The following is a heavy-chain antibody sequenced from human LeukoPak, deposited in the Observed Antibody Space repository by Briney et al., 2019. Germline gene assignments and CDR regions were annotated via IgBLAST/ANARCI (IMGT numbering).Heavy chain of an antibody. D-gene: IGHD6-19*01. J-gene: IGHJ4*02. CDR2: ITPIFLTP. Sequence: ASVKVSCKSPGGTFSSHAINWVRQAPGQGLEWMGGITPIFLTPSYAQKFQGRVTITADESTSTAYMELSSLRSEDTAVYYCARNRVAGSLHFDYWGQGTLVTVSS. V-gene: IGHV1-69*13. CDR1: GGTFSSHA. CDR3: ARNRVAGSLHFDY.